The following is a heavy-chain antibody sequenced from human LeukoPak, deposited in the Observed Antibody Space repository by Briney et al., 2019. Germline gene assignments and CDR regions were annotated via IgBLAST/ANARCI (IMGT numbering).Heavy chain of an antibody. V-gene: IGHV1-2*02. CDR3: AGGLQAAY. CDR1: GYTFTGYY. D-gene: IGHD3-16*01. Sequence: ASVKVSCKASGYTFTGYYMHWVRQAPGQGLEWMGWINPNTGFTDYAQKFQGRVTMTRDTSISTAYMELTSLRSDDTAVYYCAGGLQAAYWGQGTLVPVSS. CDR2: INPNTGFT. J-gene: IGHJ4*02.